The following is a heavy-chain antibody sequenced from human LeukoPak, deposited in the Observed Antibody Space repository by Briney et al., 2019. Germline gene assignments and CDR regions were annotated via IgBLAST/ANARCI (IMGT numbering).Heavy chain of an antibody. J-gene: IGHJ5*02. CDR2: INHSGST. V-gene: IGHV4-34*01. CDR3: ARGPYYYGSGSYSGRRSSWFDP. Sequence: SETLSLTCAVYGGSFSGYYWSWIRQPPGQGLEWIGEINHSGSTNYNPSLKSRGTISVDTSKTQSSLKLSSVTAVDTAVYYCARGPYYYGSGSYSGRRSSWFDPWGQGTLVTVSS. D-gene: IGHD3-10*01. CDR1: GGSFSGYY.